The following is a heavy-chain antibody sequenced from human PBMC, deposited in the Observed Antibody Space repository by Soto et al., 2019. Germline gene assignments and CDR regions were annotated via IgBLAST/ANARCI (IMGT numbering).Heavy chain of an antibody. J-gene: IGHJ4*02. CDR3: AGGWYFFDY. Sequence: QVQLVESGGGVVQPGRSLRLSCAASGFTFSNYGMHWARQAPGKGLEWVAGISYDGGNKYYADSVKGRFTISRDNSKNTLYLQRNTLRTEDTAVYYCAGGWYFFDYCGQGTLVTVS. V-gene: IGHV3-30*03. CDR2: ISYDGGNK. D-gene: IGHD5-12*01. CDR1: GFTFSNYG.